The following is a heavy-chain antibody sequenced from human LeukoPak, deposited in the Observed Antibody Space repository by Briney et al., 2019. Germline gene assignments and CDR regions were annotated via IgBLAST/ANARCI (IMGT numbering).Heavy chain of an antibody. Sequence: SETLSLTCTVSGDSINNYYWSWIRQPPGKGLEWIGYIYYSGSTTYNPSLKSRVTISVDTSKNQFSLKLSSVTAADTAVYYCARRGDYGSGSYFYSWFDPWGRGTLVTVSS. D-gene: IGHD3-10*01. CDR2: IYYSGST. J-gene: IGHJ5*02. V-gene: IGHV4-59*08. CDR1: GDSINNYY. CDR3: ARRGDYGSGSYFYSWFDP.